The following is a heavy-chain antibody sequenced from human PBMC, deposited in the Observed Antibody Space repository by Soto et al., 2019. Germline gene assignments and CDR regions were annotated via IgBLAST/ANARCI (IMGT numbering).Heavy chain of an antibody. Sequence: QVQLVESGGGLVKPGGSLRLSCAASGFTFSDYYMSWIRQAPGKGLEWVSYISSSGSTIYYADSVKGRFTISRDNAKNSLYLQMNSLRAEDTTVYYCARGVGGFGESPPTYYYYYYMDVWGKGTTVTVSS. V-gene: IGHV3-11*01. CDR3: ARGVGGFGESPPTYYYYYYMDV. CDR2: ISSSGSTI. D-gene: IGHD3-10*01. J-gene: IGHJ6*03. CDR1: GFTFSDYY.